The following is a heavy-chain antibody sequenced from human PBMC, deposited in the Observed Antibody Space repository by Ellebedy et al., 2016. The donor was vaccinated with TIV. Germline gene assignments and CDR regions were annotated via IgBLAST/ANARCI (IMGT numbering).Heavy chain of an antibody. Sequence: MPSETLSLTCTVSGASVSTSYWSWIRQAPGRGLEWIGYIYDMGGIGSTNYIPSLKSRVIISGDTSKNQLSLSLTSVTAADTAVYYCARGVMGYYSYGMDVWGQGTTVTVSS. V-gene: IGHV4-59*02. J-gene: IGHJ6*02. CDR1: GASVSTSY. CDR3: ARGVMGYYSYGMDV. CDR2: IYDMGGIGST. D-gene: IGHD2-21*01.